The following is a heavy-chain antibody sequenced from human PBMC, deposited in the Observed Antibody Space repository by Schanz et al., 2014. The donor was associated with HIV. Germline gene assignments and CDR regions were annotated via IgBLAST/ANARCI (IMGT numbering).Heavy chain of an antibody. CDR1: GFTLSNSA. Sequence: QVQLVESGGGLVQPGRSLRLSCAASGFTLSNSAMHWVRQAPGKGLEWVAIISFDGSNKYYADSVKGRFTISRDNSKNTLYLQMNSLRADDTAVYYCARGSGPYYYYYGLDVRGPGTTVTVSS. V-gene: IGHV3-30-3*01. D-gene: IGHD3-10*01. J-gene: IGHJ6*02. CDR2: ISFDGSNK. CDR3: ARGSGPYYYYYGLDV.